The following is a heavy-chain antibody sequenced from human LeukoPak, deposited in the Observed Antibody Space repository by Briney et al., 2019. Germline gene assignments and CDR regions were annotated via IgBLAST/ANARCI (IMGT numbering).Heavy chain of an antibody. J-gene: IGHJ3*02. CDR2: IYYSGST. V-gene: IGHV4-30-4*08. D-gene: IGHD3-16*02. CDR1: GGSISSGDYY. Sequence: SQTLSLTCTASGGSISSGDYYWSWIRQPPGKGLEWIGYIYYSGSTYYNPSLKSRVTISVDTSKNQFSLKLSSVTAADTAVYYCARGRQADCDYVWGSYRIDAFDIWGQGTMVTVSS. CDR3: ARGRQADCDYVWGSYRIDAFDI.